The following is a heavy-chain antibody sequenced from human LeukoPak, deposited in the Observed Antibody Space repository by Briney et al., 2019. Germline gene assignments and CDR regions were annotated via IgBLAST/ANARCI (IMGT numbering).Heavy chain of an antibody. D-gene: IGHD3-22*01. J-gene: IGHJ4*02. CDR3: ARQYYYDSSGYFGY. CDR1: GGSISSADFY. V-gene: IGHV4-31*11. Sequence: SETLSLTCAVSGGSISSADFYWSWIRQHPGKGLEWIGFIYYSGSAYYNPSLKSRVSISVDTSKNQFSLTLNSVTAADTAVYYCARQYYYDSSGYFGYWGQGTLVTVSS. CDR2: IYYSGSA.